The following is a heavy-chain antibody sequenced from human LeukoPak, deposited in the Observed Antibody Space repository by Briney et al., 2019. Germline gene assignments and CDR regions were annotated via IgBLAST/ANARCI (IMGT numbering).Heavy chain of an antibody. J-gene: IGHJ4*02. CDR2: INPSGGST. CDR1: GYTFTSYY. D-gene: IGHD6-19*01. Sequence: ASVKVSCKASGYTFTSYYMHWVRQAPGQGLEWMGIINPSGGSTSYAQKFQGRVTMTRDTSTSTVYMELSSLRSEDTAVYYCARDPTVAGTECYFDYWGQGTLVTVSS. CDR3: ARDPTVAGTECYFDY. V-gene: IGHV1-46*01.